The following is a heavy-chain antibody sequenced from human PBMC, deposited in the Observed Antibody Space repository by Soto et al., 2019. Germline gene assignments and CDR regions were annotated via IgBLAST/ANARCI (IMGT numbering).Heavy chain of an antibody. CDR1: GYTLTNYG. J-gene: IGHJ5*02. D-gene: IGHD1-1*01. CDR3: VRDWQLSP. CDR2: ISGHNGNT. V-gene: IGHV1-18*01. Sequence: QVQLVQSGDEVKKTGASVKVSCRASGYTLTNYGISWVRQAPGQGLFWMGWISGHNGNTLYAQNVQGRFTLTIDTSTYTAYMELMSLKIDDTAMYYCVRDWQLSPWGQGTLVTVSS.